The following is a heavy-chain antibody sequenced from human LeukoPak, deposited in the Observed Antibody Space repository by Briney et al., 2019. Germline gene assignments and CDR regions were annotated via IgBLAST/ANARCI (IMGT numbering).Heavy chain of an antibody. CDR2: VSGSGGNT. J-gene: IGHJ4*02. V-gene: IGHV3-23*01. Sequence: QPGGSLRLSCAASGFTFSSYAMTWVRQGTGKGLEWVSVVSGSGGNTYYADSVKGRFTISRDNSKNTLYLQMNRLRVEDTAVYYCAKTRPRTVSGNYYVVFDYWGQGALVTVSS. D-gene: IGHD1-26*01. CDR1: GFTFSSYA. CDR3: AKTRPRTVSGNYYVVFDY.